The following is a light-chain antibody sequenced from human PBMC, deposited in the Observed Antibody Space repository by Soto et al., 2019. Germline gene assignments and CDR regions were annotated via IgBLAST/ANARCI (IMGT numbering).Light chain of an antibody. V-gene: IGLV2-14*01. J-gene: IGLJ3*02. CDR3: CSYAGNRTFV. CDR2: EVT. Sequence: QSALTQPASVSGSPGQSITISCSGSSSDIGAYDYVSWYQQHPGKAPKLLIYEVTSRPSGVSHRFSGSKSGNTASLSISGLQAEDEADYHCCSYAGNRTFVFGGGTKLTVL. CDR1: SSDIGAYDY.